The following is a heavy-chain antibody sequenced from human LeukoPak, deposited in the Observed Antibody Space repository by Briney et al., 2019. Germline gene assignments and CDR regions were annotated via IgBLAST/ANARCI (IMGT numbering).Heavy chain of an antibody. D-gene: IGHD5-12*01. CDR1: GFTFSDYY. CDR2: ISSSGSTI. CDR3: AKDKVPVDIVATIEGGFDP. J-gene: IGHJ5*02. Sequence: GGSLRLSCAASGFTFSDYYMSWIRQAPGKGLEWVSYISSSGSTIYYADSVKGRFTISRDSAKNSLYLQMNSLRAEDTAVYYCAKDKVPVDIVATIEGGFDPWGQGTLVTVSS. V-gene: IGHV3-11*04.